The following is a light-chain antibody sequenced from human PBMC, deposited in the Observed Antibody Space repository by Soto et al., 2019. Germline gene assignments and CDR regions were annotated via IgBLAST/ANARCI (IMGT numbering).Light chain of an antibody. CDR1: QSITTY. Sequence: DIQMTQSPSSLSASVGDRVTITCRASQSITTYLNWYQQKPGKAPKFLIYAASSLQSGVPSRFSGSGSGTDFTLTISSLQPEDSATYYCQQSYTAPFTFGQGTKVDI. J-gene: IGKJ1*01. V-gene: IGKV1-39*01. CDR3: QQSYTAPFT. CDR2: AAS.